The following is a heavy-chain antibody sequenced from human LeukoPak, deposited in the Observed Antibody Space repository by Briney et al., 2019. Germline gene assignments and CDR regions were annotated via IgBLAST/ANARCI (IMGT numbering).Heavy chain of an antibody. CDR3: ARSRTGIYYDY. Sequence: GGSLRLSCAASGFTFSSYWMSWVRQAPGKGLEWVANIKQDGSEKYYVDPVKGRFTISRDNAKNSLYLQMNSLRAEDTAVYYCARSRTGIYYDYWGQGTLVTVSS. D-gene: IGHD3/OR15-3a*01. J-gene: IGHJ4*02. V-gene: IGHV3-7*01. CDR2: IKQDGSEK. CDR1: GFTFSSYW.